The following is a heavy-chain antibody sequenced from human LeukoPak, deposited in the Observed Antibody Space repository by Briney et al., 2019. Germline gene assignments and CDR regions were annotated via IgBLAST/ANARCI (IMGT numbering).Heavy chain of an antibody. CDR3: AVRSLTTVTTLFRYYYYYYYMDV. V-gene: IGHV4-4*07. D-gene: IGHD4-17*01. CDR1: GGSISSYY. CDR2: IYTSGST. Sequence: PSETLSLTCTVSGGSISSYYWSWIRQPAGKGLEWIGRIYTSGSTNYNPSLKSRVTMSVDTSKNQFSLKLSSVTAADTAVYYCAVRSLTTVTTLFRYYYYYYYMDVWGKGTTVTVSS. J-gene: IGHJ6*03.